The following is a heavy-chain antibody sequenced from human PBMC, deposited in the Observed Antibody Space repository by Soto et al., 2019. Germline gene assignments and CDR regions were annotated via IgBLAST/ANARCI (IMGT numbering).Heavy chain of an antibody. D-gene: IGHD6-19*01. CDR3: ASGVGGWYNFDY. CDR1: GGTFSSYA. CDR2: IIPIFGTA. Sequence: SVKVSCKASGGTFSSYAISWVRQAPGQGLEWMGGIIPIFGTANYAQKFQGRVTITADESTSTAYMELRSLRSDDTAVYYCASGVGGWYNFDYWGRETLVTVSS. V-gene: IGHV1-69*13. J-gene: IGHJ4*02.